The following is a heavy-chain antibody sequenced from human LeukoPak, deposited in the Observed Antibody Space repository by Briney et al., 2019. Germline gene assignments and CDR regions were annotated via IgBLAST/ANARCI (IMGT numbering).Heavy chain of an antibody. Sequence: SLRLSCAASGFTFSSYAMSWVRQAPGKGLEWVSAISGSGGSTYYADSVKSRFTISRDTSKNTLYLQMTSLRAEGTAVYYCAKYIDPTRYCSGGSCYSARKQQYYYYYYGMDVWGQGTTVTVSS. D-gene: IGHD2-15*01. V-gene: IGHV3-23*01. J-gene: IGHJ6*02. CDR2: ISGSGGST. CDR3: AKYIDPTRYCSGGSCYSARKQQYYYYYYGMDV. CDR1: GFTFSSYA.